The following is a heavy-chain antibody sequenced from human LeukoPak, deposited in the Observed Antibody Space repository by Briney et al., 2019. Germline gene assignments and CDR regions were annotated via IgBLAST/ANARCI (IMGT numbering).Heavy chain of an antibody. Sequence: GESLKISCKGSGYSFPTYWIGWVRQMPGKGLEWMGIIYPGDSDTRYSPSSQGQVTISADKSISTAYLQWSSLKASDTAMYYCARSLTVAREYNYGYGYWGQGTLVTVSS. CDR2: IYPGDSDT. J-gene: IGHJ4*02. CDR1: GYSFPTYW. V-gene: IGHV5-51*01. CDR3: ARSLTVAREYNYGYGY. D-gene: IGHD5-18*01.